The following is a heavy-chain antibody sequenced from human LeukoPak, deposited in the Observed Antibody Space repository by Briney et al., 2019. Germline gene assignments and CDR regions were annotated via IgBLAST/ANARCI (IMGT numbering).Heavy chain of an antibody. J-gene: IGHJ4*02. CDR3: AKAPLRWLHSPLGY. CDR2: ISGSGGST. CDR1: GVTFSRYD. Sequence: GGALRLSCAASGVTFSRYDMSWVRQAPGKGVEWVSAISGSGGSTYYADSGRGGFTISRDNAKKRVYLQRNRRRAEDTAVYYCAKAPLRWLHSPLGYWGQGTLVTVSS. V-gene: IGHV3-23*01. D-gene: IGHD5-12*01.